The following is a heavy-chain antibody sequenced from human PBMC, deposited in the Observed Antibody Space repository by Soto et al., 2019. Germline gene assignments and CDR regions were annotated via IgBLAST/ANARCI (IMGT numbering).Heavy chain of an antibody. CDR2: ISHLENT. Sequence: SETLSLTCTVSGASISYGGFSWSWIRQSPGKGLEWIGYISHLENTYLHPSFKSRLTMSIDRTRDQFSLKLSSVTAADMAVYYCARGGGYDSFDYWGQGVLVTVSS. J-gene: IGHJ4*02. D-gene: IGHD5-12*01. CDR1: GASISYGGFS. CDR3: ARGGGYDSFDY. V-gene: IGHV4-30-2*06.